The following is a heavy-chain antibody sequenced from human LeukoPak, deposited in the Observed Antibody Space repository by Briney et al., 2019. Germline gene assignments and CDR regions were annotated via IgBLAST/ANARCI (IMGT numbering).Heavy chain of an antibody. Sequence: SETLSLTCTVSGGSISTYYWSWIRQPPGKGLEWIGEINHSGSTNYNPSLKSRVTISVDTSKNQFSLKLSSVTAADTAVYYCARGGGIQLWLRGFDYWGQGTLVTVSS. V-gene: IGHV4-34*01. CDR2: INHSGST. CDR1: GGSISTYY. J-gene: IGHJ4*02. D-gene: IGHD5-18*01. CDR3: ARGGGIQLWLRGFDY.